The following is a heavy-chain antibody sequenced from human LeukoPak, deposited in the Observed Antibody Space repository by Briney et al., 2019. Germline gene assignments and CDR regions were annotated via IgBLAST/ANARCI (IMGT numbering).Heavy chain of an antibody. Sequence: GASVKVSCKASGGTFSIYAISWVRQAPGQGLEWMGGIIPIFGTANYAQKFQGRVTITADESTSTAYMELSSLRSEDTAVYYCARWTSDGDYYDSSPSGGYFDYWGQGTLVPSPQ. D-gene: IGHD3-22*01. CDR1: GGTFSIYA. CDR3: ARWTSDGDYYDSSPSGGYFDY. J-gene: IGHJ4*02. CDR2: IIPIFGTA. V-gene: IGHV1-69*13.